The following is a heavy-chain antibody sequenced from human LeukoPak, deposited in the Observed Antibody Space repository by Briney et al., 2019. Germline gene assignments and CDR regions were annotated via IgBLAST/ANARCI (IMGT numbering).Heavy chain of an antibody. Sequence: GGSLRLSCAASGFTFDNYAMSWVRQAPGKGLEWISAITHNGDDSYHADSVKGRFTISRDNSKNTLSLQMNSLRVEDSAVYYCAKGSRASRPYYFDFWGQGTLVTVSS. CDR3: AKGSRASRPYYFDF. CDR2: ITHNGDDS. D-gene: IGHD1-26*01. J-gene: IGHJ4*02. CDR1: GFTFDNYA. V-gene: IGHV3-23*01.